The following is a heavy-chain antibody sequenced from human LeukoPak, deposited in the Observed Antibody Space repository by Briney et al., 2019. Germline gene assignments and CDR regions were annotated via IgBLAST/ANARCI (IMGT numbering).Heavy chain of an antibody. D-gene: IGHD4-17*01. CDR3: ARDYGDYGTVWFDP. CDR2: INTNTGNP. Sequence: ASVKVSCKASGYTFTSYVMNWVRQAPGQGLEWMGWINTNTGNPTYAQGFTGRFVFSLDTSVSTAYLQISSLKAEDTAVYYCARDYGDYGTVWFDPWGQGTLVTVSS. CDR1: GYTFTSYV. J-gene: IGHJ5*02. V-gene: IGHV7-4-1*02.